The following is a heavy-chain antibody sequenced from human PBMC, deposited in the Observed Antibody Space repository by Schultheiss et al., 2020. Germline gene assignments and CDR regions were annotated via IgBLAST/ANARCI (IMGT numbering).Heavy chain of an antibody. D-gene: IGHD5-24*01. Sequence: SQTLSLTCTVSGGSISSSSYYWSWIRQPPGKGLEWIGYIYYSGSTNYNPSLKSRVTISVDTSKNQFSLKLSSVTAADTAVYYCAKDLKRWLQFHTFDYWGQGTLVTVSS. CDR1: GGSISSSSYY. J-gene: IGHJ4*02. CDR2: IYYSGST. CDR3: AKDLKRWLQFHTFDY. V-gene: IGHV4-61*01.